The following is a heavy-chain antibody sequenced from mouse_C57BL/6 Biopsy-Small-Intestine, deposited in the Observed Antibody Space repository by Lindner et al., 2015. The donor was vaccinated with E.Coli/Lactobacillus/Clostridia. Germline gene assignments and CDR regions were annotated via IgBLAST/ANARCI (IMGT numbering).Heavy chain of an antibody. CDR1: GGTFSSYT. J-gene: IGHJ4*01. CDR3: ARVIAAADKFNWFDP. Sequence: SVKVSCKASGGTFSSYTISWVRQAPGQGLEWMGGIIPIFATANYAQKFQGRVTITADESTSTAYMELSSLRSEDTAVYYCARVIAAADKFNWFDPWGQGTLVTVSS. CDR2: IIPIFATA. D-gene: IGHD4-1*01. V-gene: IGHV1-81*01.